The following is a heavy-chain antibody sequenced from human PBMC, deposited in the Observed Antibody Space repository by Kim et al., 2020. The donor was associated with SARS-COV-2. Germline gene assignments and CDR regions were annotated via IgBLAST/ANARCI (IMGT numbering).Heavy chain of an antibody. D-gene: IGHD6-13*01. CDR3: ARDRLAAAGTQFDY. CDR2: ISSSSSTI. V-gene: IGHV3-48*02. J-gene: IGHJ4*02. Sequence: GGSLRLSCAASGFTFSSYSMNWVRQAPGKGLEWVSYISSSSSTIYYADSVKGRFTISRDNAKNSLYLQMNILRDEDTAVYYCARDRLAAAGTQFDYWGQGTLVTVSP. CDR1: GFTFSSYS.